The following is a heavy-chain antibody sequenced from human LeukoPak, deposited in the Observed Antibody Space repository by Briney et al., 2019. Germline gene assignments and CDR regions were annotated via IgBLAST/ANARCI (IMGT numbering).Heavy chain of an antibody. CDR3: ARDKGYGSDY. D-gene: IGHD3-10*01. CDR1: GFTFSDHW. Sequence: PGGSLRPSCEASGFTFSDHWMNWVRQAPGMGLEWVACIKQDGSQKYYVDSVKGRFTISRDNAKNSLYLQMSSLRAEDTAMYYCARDKGYGSDYWGPGVQVTVSS. J-gene: IGHJ4*02. CDR2: IKQDGSQK. V-gene: IGHV3-7*01.